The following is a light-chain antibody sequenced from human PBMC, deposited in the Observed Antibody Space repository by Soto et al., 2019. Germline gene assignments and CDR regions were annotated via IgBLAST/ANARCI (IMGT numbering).Light chain of an antibody. CDR3: SSYTSSSTLP. Sequence: QSALTQPASVSGSPGQSITISCTGTSSDVGGYNYVSWYQQYPGKAPKLMIYDVSNRPSGVSNRFSGSKSGNTASLTISGLQAEDEADYYCSSYTSSSTLPFGTGTKVTVL. J-gene: IGLJ1*01. CDR1: SSDVGGYNY. CDR2: DVS. V-gene: IGLV2-14*01.